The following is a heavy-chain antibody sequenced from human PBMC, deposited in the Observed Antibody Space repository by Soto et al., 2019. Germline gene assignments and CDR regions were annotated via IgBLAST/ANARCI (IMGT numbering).Heavy chain of an antibody. CDR3: AKDSSAGGSPFDY. D-gene: IGHD2-15*01. V-gene: IGHV3-30*18. J-gene: IGHJ4*02. Sequence: QVQLVESGGGVVQPGRSLRLSCAASGFTFSNYGIHWVRQAPGKGLEGVAVISYDGSKIYYADSVKGRFTISRDNSKNTVYVQMNSLRAEDTAVYYCAKDSSAGGSPFDYWGQGTLVTVSS. CDR2: ISYDGSKI. CDR1: GFTFSNYG.